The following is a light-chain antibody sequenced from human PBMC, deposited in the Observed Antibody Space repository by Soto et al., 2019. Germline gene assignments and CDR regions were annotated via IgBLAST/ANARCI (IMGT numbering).Light chain of an antibody. J-gene: IGKJ2*01. CDR1: QSVSSY. CDR3: QQRSNLPRT. V-gene: IGKV3-11*01. CDR2: GAS. Sequence: EIVLTQSPATLSLSPGERATLSCRASQSVSSYLAWYQQKPGQAPRLLIHGASIRATGIPARFSGSGSGTDFTLTISRLEPEDFAVYYCQQRSNLPRTFGQGTKLEIK.